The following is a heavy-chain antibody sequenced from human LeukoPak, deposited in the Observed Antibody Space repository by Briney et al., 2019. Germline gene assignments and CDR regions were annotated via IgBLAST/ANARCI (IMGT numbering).Heavy chain of an antibody. Sequence: ASVTVSCKASGYTFTGYYMHWVRQAPGQGLEWMGRINPNSGGTNYAQKFQGRVTMTRDTSISTAYMELSRLRSDDTAVYYCARTYYYDSSGYAHWGQGTLVTVSS. CDR1: GYTFTGYY. V-gene: IGHV1-2*06. D-gene: IGHD3-22*01. CDR3: ARTYYYDSSGYAH. J-gene: IGHJ4*02. CDR2: INPNSGGT.